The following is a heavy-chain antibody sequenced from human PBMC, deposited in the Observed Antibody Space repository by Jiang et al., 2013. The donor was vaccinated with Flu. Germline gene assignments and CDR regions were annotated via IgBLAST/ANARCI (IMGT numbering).Heavy chain of an antibody. V-gene: IGHV1-46*02. CDR1: GYNFNKYY. J-gene: IGHJ4*02. CDR2: SNLRDDSA. Sequence: SGAEVKKSGASVTLSCKTSGYNFNKYYIHWVRQARGQGFEWMGTSNLRDDSADYAQKFRGRVSLTRDISASTVYLTLTNLRPDDTAVYFCARDMSPGTAVTGFLDFWGQGSLVTVSS. D-gene: IGHD2-21*02. CDR3: ARDMSPGTAVTGFLDF.